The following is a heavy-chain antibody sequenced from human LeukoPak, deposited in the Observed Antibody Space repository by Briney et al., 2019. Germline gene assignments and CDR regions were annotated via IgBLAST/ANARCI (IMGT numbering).Heavy chain of an antibody. Sequence: PGGSLRLSCAASGFTFSSYAMSWVRQAPGKGLEWVSAISGSGGSTYYADSVKGRFTISRDNSKNTLYPQMNSLRAEDTAVYYCAKDSVGYSYGYDLHYFDYWGQGTLVTVSS. D-gene: IGHD5-18*01. J-gene: IGHJ4*02. CDR1: GFTFSSYA. CDR2: ISGSGGST. V-gene: IGHV3-23*01. CDR3: AKDSVGYSYGYDLHYFDY.